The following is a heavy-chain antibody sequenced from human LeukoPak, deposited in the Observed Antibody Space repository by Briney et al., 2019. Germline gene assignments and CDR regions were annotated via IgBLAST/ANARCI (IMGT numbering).Heavy chain of an antibody. J-gene: IGHJ4*02. D-gene: IGHD4-17*01. CDR1: GFTFSNFW. Sequence: GGSLRLSCAASGFTFSNFWMHWVRQAPGKGLVWVALIYGDGSFTRYADSVKGRFTISRDNSKNTLYLQMNSLRAEDTAVYYCAKDLTTVTTSFDYWGQGTLVTVSS. CDR2: IYGDGSFT. V-gene: IGHV3-74*01. CDR3: AKDLTTVTTSFDY.